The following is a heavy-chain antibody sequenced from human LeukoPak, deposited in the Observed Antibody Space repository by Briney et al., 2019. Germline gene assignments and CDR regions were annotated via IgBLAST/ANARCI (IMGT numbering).Heavy chain of an antibody. D-gene: IGHD3-10*01. Sequence: GGSLRLTCAASGFTFSSYEMNWVRQAPGKGLEWVSYISSSGSPKYYADSVKGRFTISRDNAKNSLYLQMDSLRAEDTAVYYCARDLGLSGSYFDYWGQGTLVTVSS. CDR3: ARDLGLSGSYFDY. J-gene: IGHJ4*02. CDR1: GFTFSSYE. CDR2: ISSSGSPK. V-gene: IGHV3-48*03.